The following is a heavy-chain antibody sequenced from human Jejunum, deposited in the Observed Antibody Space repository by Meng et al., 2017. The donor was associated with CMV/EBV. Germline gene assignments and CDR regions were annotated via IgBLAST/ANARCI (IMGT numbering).Heavy chain of an antibody. CDR3: ARIVAYGDAHYGMDV. J-gene: IGHJ6*02. CDR1: FAFCSYW. D-gene: IGHD4-17*01. CDR2: VNLDGTET. V-gene: IGHV3-7*01. Sequence: FAFCSYWMAWVRQAPGSGLEWVANVNLDGTETYYVDSVRGQFTISRDNAKNSLFLQMNNLRVDDTAVYSCARIVAYGDAHYGMDVWGQGTTVTVSS.